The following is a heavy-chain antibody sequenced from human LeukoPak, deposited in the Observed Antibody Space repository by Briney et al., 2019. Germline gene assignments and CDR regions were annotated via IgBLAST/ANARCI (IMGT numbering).Heavy chain of an antibody. Sequence: PGGSLRLSCAASGFTFSRYSMNWVRQAPGKGLEWVSFISSSYSPIYYADSVKGRFTTSRDNAKNSLYLQMNSLGAEDTAVYYCARDFYGGYFFEYWGQGTPVTVSS. CDR1: GFTFSRYS. J-gene: IGHJ4*02. V-gene: IGHV3-48*01. D-gene: IGHD4-23*01. CDR2: ISSSYSPI. CDR3: ARDFYGGYFFEY.